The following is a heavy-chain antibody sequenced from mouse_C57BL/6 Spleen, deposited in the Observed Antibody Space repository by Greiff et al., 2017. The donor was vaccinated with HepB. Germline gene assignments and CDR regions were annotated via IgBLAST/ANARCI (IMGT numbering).Heavy chain of an antibody. CDR2: ISSGGDYI. V-gene: IGHV5-9-1*02. CDR3: TRISGDFDC. CDR1: GFTFSSYA. J-gene: IGHJ2*01. Sequence: EVMLVESGEGLVKPGGSLKLSCAASGFTFSSYAMSWVRQTPEKRLEWVAYISSGGDYIYYADTVKGRFTISRDNARNTLYLQMSSLKSEDTALYYCTRISGDFDCWGQGTTLTVSS. D-gene: IGHD3-1*01.